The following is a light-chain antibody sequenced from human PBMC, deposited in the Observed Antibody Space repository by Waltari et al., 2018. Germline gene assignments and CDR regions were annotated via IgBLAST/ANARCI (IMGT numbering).Light chain of an antibody. J-gene: IGKJ1*01. CDR3: QNHERLPAT. CDR2: GAS. V-gene: IGKV3-20*01. Sequence: EVVLTQFPGTLSLSPGERATLFCRARQSVSTFLAWYQQKAGQAPSLLIYGASSRATGIPDRFSGSGSGTDFSLTISRLEPEDFAVYYCQNHERLPATFGQGTKVEIK. CDR1: QSVSTF.